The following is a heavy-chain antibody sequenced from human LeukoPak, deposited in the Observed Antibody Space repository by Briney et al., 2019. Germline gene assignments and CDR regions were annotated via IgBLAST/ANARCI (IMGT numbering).Heavy chain of an antibody. J-gene: IGHJ5*02. Sequence: SETLSLTCAVYGGSFSGYYWSWIRQPPGKGLEWIGEINHSGSTNYNPSLKSRVTISVDTSKNQFSLKLSSVTAADTAVYYCARAGPMSWFDPWGQGTLVTVSS. V-gene: IGHV4-34*09. CDR2: INHSGST. CDR3: ARAGPMSWFDP. CDR1: GGSFSGYY.